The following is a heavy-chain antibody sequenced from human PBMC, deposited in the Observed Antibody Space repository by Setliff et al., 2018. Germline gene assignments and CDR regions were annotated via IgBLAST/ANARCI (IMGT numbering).Heavy chain of an antibody. CDR2: IKSKTDGGTT. Sequence: PGGSLRLSCAASGFTFSNAWMNWVRQAPGKGLEWVGRIKSKTDGGTTDYGAPVKGRFTISRDDSKNTLLLQMNNLKTEDTALYYCTTAHYTGNSRTLDFWGPGTLVTISS. V-gene: IGHV3-15*07. J-gene: IGHJ4*02. CDR3: TTAHYTGNSRTLDF. D-gene: IGHD1-26*01. CDR1: GFTFSNAW.